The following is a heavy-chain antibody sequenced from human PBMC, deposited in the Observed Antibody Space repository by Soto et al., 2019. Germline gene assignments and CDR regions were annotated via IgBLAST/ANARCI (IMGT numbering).Heavy chain of an antibody. V-gene: IGHV3-30*18. CDR1: GFTFSSYG. D-gene: IGHD6-13*01. J-gene: IGHJ4*02. CDR2: ISYDGSNK. CDR3: AKDSRGIAAAGADY. Sequence: GGSLRLSCAASGFTFSSYGMHWVRQAPGKGLEWVAVISYDGSNKYYADSVKGRFTISRDNSKNTLYLQMNSLRAEDTAVYYCAKDSRGIAAAGADYWGQGTLVTVSS.